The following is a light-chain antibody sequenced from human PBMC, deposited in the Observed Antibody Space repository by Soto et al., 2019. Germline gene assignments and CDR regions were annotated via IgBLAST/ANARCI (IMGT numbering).Light chain of an antibody. V-gene: IGLV3-21*02. CDR2: DDN. J-gene: IGLJ1*01. Sequence: YELTQPPSVSVAPGQTARITCGGNDIGSKTVHWYQQKPGQAPVLVVYDDNDRPSGIPERFSGSNSGNTATLTISRVEAGDEADYYCHVWDSSSDHYVFATGTKVTVL. CDR1: DIGSKT. CDR3: HVWDSSSDHYV.